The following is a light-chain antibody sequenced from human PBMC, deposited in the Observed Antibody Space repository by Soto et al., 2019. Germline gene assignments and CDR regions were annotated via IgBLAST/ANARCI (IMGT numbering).Light chain of an antibody. CDR2: GES. CDR1: QSVNSGY. Sequence: EVVLTQSPGTLSLSPGERATLSCRASQSVNSGYLAWYQQKLSQAPRLLIYGESSRATGIPDRFSGSGSGTDFTLTISRLEPEDFGVYYCQQHGNLPYTFGQGTKLEIK. J-gene: IGKJ2*01. V-gene: IGKV3-20*01. CDR3: QQHGNLPYT.